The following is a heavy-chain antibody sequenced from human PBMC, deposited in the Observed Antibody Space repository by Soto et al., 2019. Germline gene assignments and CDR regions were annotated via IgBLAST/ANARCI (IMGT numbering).Heavy chain of an antibody. CDR1: GGTFSSYA. CDR2: IIPIFGTA. D-gene: IGHD3-22*01. Sequence: ASVKVSCKASGGTFSSYAIGWVRQAPGQGLEWMGGIIPIFGTANYAQKFQGRVTITADESTSTAYMELSSLRSEDTAVYYCARGYYYDSSGYDLGYWGQGTLVTVSS. J-gene: IGHJ4*02. CDR3: ARGYYYDSSGYDLGY. V-gene: IGHV1-69*13.